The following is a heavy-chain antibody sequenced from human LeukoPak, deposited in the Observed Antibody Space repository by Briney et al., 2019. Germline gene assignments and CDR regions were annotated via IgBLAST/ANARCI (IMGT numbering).Heavy chain of an antibody. CDR3: ARDLSCSSTSCYIVGADWFDP. J-gene: IGHJ5*02. V-gene: IGHV1-69*13. Sequence: GASVKVSCKASGGTFSSYAISWVRQAPGQGLEWMGGIIPIFGTANYAQKFQGRVTITADESTSTAYMGLSSLRSEDTAVYYCARDLSCSSTSCYIVGADWFDPWGQGTLVTVSS. CDR2: IIPIFGTA. CDR1: GGTFSSYA. D-gene: IGHD2-2*02.